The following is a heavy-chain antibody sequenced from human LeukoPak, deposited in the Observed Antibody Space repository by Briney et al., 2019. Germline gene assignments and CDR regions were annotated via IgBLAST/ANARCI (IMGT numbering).Heavy chain of an antibody. CDR1: GGSISSGGYY. D-gene: IGHD6-19*01. Sequence: SQTLSLTCTVSGGSISSGGYYWSWIRQHPGKGLEWIGYIYYSGSTYYNPSLKSRVTISVDTSKNQFSLKLSSVTAADTAVYYCARVHSSGWYWLDYWGQGTLVTVSS. V-gene: IGHV4-31*03. J-gene: IGHJ4*02. CDR3: ARVHSSGWYWLDY. CDR2: IYYSGST.